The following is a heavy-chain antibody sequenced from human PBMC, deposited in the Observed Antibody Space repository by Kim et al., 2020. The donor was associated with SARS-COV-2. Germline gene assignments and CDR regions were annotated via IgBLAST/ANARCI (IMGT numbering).Heavy chain of an antibody. V-gene: IGHV4-4*07. D-gene: IGHD2-2*01. CDR3: ARDAGYCSSTSCYWED. CDR2: IYTSGST. CDR1: GGSISSYY. J-gene: IGHJ4*02. Sequence: SETLSLTCTVSGGSISSYYWSWIRQPAGKGLEWIGRIYTSGSTNYNPSLKSRVTMSVDTSKNQFSLKLSSVTAADTAVYYCARDAGYCSSTSCYWEDWGQGTLVTVSS.